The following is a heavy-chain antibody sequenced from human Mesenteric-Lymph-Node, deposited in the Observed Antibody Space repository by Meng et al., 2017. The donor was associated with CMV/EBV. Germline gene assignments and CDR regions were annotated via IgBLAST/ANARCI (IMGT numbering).Heavy chain of an antibody. CDR3: AREVVPAAIPRYYYYYGMDV. Sequence: ASVKVSCKASGYTFTSYDINWVRQATGQGLEYLGWMNPNTGNTGYAQKFQGRVTITTDESTSTAYMELSSLRSEDTAVYYCAREVVPAAIPRYYYYYGMDVWGQGTTVTVSS. J-gene: IGHJ6*02. CDR1: GYTFTSYD. D-gene: IGHD2-2*01. V-gene: IGHV1-8*01. CDR2: MNPNTGNT.